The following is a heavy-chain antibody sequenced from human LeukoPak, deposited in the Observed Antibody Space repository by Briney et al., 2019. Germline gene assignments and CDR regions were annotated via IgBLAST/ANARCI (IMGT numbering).Heavy chain of an antibody. J-gene: IGHJ4*02. D-gene: IGHD4-17*01. CDR2: ISYDGSNK. V-gene: IGHV3-30*18. CDR1: AFTFSSYG. CDR3: AKDHSYGDIPEYVDH. Sequence: PGGSLRLSCAASAFTFSSYGIHWVRQAPGKGLEWAAVISYDGSNKYYADSVKGRFTISRDNSKNTVFLEMNSLRAEDTAVYFCAKDHSYGDIPEYVDHWGQGTLVTVSS.